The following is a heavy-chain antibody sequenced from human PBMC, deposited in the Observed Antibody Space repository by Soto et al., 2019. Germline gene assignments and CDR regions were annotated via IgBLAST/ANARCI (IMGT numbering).Heavy chain of an antibody. Sequence: EVQLLESGGGLVQPGGSLRLSCAASGFTFSSYAMSWVRQAPGKGLEWVSAISGSGGSTYYADSVKGRFTISRDNSKNTLDLQMNSRRAEDTAVYYCAKKGYSSGWPGAFDIWGQGTMVTVSS. CDR3: AKKGYSSGWPGAFDI. D-gene: IGHD6-19*01. CDR2: ISGSGGST. CDR1: GFTFSSYA. V-gene: IGHV3-23*01. J-gene: IGHJ3*02.